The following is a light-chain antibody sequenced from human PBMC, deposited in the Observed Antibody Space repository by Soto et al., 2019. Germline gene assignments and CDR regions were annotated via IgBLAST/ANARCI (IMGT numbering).Light chain of an antibody. V-gene: IGLV2-11*01. CDR2: DVS. J-gene: IGLJ2*01. Sequence: QSALTQPRSVSGSPGQSVTISCTGTSSDVGGYNYVSWYQQHPGKAPKLMIYDVSKRPSGVPDRFSGSMSGNTTSLTISGLQAEDEADYYCCSYAGSYTFDVVFGGGTQLTVL. CDR1: SSDVGGYNY. CDR3: CSYAGSYTFDVV.